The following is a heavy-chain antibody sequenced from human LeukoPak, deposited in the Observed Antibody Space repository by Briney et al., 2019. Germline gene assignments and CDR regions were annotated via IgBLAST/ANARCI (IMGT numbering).Heavy chain of an antibody. CDR2: IWYDGSNK. V-gene: IGHV3-33*01. CDR1: GFTFSSYG. Sequence: PGGSLRLSCAASGFTFSSYGMLWVRQAPGKGLEWVAVIWYDGSNKYYADSVKGRFTISRDNSKNTLYLQMNSLRAEDTAVYYCARDPYRIAVAGRSDYWGQGTLVTVSS. CDR3: ARDPYRIAVAGRSDY. J-gene: IGHJ4*02. D-gene: IGHD6-19*01.